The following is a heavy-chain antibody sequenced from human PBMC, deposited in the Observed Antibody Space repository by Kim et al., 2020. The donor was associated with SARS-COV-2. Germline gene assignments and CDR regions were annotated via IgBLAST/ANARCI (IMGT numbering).Heavy chain of an antibody. J-gene: IGHJ6*02. D-gene: IGHD2-21*01. CDR1: GGPISSYY. V-gene: IGHV4-59*12. Sequence: SETLSLTCTVSGGPISSYYWSWIRQPPGKGLEWIGYIFYSGSTNYNPSLKSRVTISVDTSKNEFSLKLSSVTAADTAVYYCAKFLGGNSPYYYGLDVWG. CDR3: AKFLGGNSPYYYGLDV. CDR2: IFYSGST.